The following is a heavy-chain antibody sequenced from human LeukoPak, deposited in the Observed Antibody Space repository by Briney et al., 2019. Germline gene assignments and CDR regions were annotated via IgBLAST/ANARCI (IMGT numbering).Heavy chain of an antibody. J-gene: IGHJ4*02. Sequence: ASVKVSCKASGYTFTSYDINWVRQATGQGLEWMGWMNPNSGNTGYAQKFQGRVTMTRNTSISTAYMELSSLRSEDMAVYYCAKRGTSQQLVPFFDYWGQGTLVTVSS. CDR2: MNPNSGNT. CDR1: GYTFTSYD. CDR3: AKRGTSQQLVPFFDY. V-gene: IGHV1-8*01. D-gene: IGHD6-13*01.